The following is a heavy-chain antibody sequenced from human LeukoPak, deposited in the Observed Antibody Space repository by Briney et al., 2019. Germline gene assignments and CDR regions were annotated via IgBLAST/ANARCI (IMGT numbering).Heavy chain of an antibody. V-gene: IGHV4-59*04. CDR3: ARRPLPITSGWYYFDY. CDR2: IYYSGST. D-gene: IGHD6-19*01. CDR1: GGSMNNYY. Sequence: PSETLSLTCTVSGGSMNNYYWSWIRQAPGKGLEWIGNIYYSGSTYYNPSLKSRVTISVDTSKNQFSLKLSSVTAADTAVYYCARRPLPITSGWYYFDYWGQGTLVTVSS. J-gene: IGHJ4*02.